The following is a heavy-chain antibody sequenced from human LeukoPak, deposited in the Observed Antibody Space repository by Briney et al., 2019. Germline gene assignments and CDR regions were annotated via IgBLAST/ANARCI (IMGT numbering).Heavy chain of an antibody. Sequence: PSETLSLTCTVSGGSISSYYWSWIRQPAGKGLEWIGRIYTSGSTNYNPSLKSRVTMSVDTSKNQFSLKLSSVTAADTAVYYCSREYYYDSSGCYDYWGQGTLVNVSS. CDR2: IYTSGST. D-gene: IGHD3-22*01. J-gene: IGHJ4*02. CDR3: SREYYYDSSGCYDY. V-gene: IGHV4-4*07. CDR1: GGSISSYY.